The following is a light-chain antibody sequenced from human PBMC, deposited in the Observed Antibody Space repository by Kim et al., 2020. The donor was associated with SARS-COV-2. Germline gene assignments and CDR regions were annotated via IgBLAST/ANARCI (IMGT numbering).Light chain of an antibody. Sequence: ASVEDRVAITCRASRGIRKDLSWYQQKPGKAPKLLIYAAASLQSGVPSRFSGSGSGTDFTLTISSLQPEDFATYYCLQDYNSPWTFGQGTKVDIK. CDR3: LQDYNSPWT. V-gene: IGKV1-6*02. CDR1: RGIRKD. CDR2: AAA. J-gene: IGKJ1*01.